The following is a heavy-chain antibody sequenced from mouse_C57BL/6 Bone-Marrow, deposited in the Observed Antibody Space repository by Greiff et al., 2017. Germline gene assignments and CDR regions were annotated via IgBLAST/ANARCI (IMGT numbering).Heavy chain of an antibody. V-gene: IGHV1-76*01. Sequence: VQLQQSGAELVRPGASVKLSCKASGYTFTDYYINWVKQRPGQGLEWIARIYPGSGNTYYNEKFKGKATLTAEKSSSTAYMQLSSQTSEDSSVYCCARGIAMDYWGQGTSVTVSS. J-gene: IGHJ4*01. CDR3: ARGIAMDY. CDR2: IYPGSGNT. CDR1: GYTFTDYY.